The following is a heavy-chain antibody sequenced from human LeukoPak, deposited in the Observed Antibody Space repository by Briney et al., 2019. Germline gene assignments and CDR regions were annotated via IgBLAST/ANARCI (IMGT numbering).Heavy chain of an antibody. CDR1: GGSVSSGSYY. J-gene: IGHJ3*01. CDR3: ARVPGGGTAAN. D-gene: IGHD1-7*01. V-gene: IGHV4-61*01. CDR2: IYYSGST. Sequence: PSETPSLTCTVSGGSVSSGSYYWSWIRQPPGKGLEWIGYIYYSGSTNYNPSLKSRVTISVDTSKNQFSLKLSSVTAADTAVYYCARVPGGGTAANWGQGTMVTVSS.